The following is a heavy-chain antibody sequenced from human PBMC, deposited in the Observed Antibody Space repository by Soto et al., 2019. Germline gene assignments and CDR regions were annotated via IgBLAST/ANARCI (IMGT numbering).Heavy chain of an antibody. CDR1: GYTLTGYY. CDR2: INPNSGGT. V-gene: IGHV1-2*04. D-gene: IGHD6-13*01. Sequence: ASVTVSCAASGYTLTGYYRHWVRQAPGQGLEWMGWINPNSGGTNYAQKFQGWVTMTRDTSISTAYMELSRLRSDDTAVYYCASGGGGSFVIAAAGPYYYYGMDVWGQGTTVTVSS. CDR3: ASGGGGSFVIAAAGPYYYYGMDV. J-gene: IGHJ6*02.